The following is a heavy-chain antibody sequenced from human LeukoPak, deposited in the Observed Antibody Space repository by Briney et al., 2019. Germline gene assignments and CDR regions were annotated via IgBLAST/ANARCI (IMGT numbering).Heavy chain of an antibody. CDR1: GFTFSSYE. V-gene: IGHV3-48*01. CDR3: ARDVDFWSNAFDI. D-gene: IGHD3-3*01. Sequence: GGSLRLSCAASGFTFSSYEMNWVRQAPGKGLEWVSYISSSSSTIYYADSVKGRFTISRDNAKNSLYLQMNSLRAEDTAVYYCARDVDFWSNAFDIWGQGTMVTVPS. CDR2: ISSSSSTI. J-gene: IGHJ3*02.